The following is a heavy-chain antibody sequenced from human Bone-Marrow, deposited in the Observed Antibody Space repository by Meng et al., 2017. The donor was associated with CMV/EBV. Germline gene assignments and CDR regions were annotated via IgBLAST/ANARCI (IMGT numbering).Heavy chain of an antibody. CDR3: ARKGPKILRTTNGFYYYGMDV. Sequence: ASVKVSCKASGYTFTAYYMHWVRQAPGQGLEWMGWINPNRGGTHYAQRFQGRVSMTRGTSISTAYMELSGLRSDDTAVYYCARKGPKILRTTNGFYYYGMDVWGQGTTVTFSS. CDR2: INPNRGGT. J-gene: IGHJ6*02. V-gene: IGHV1-2*02. CDR1: GYTFTAYY. D-gene: IGHD1-7*01.